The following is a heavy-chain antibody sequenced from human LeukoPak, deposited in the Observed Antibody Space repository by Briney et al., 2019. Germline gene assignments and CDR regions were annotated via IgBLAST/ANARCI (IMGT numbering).Heavy chain of an antibody. J-gene: IGHJ4*02. CDR1: GGSISSYY. V-gene: IGHV4-59*01. D-gene: IGHD6-13*01. Sequence: SETLSLTCTVSGGSISSYYWSWIRQPPGKGLEWIGYIYYSGSTNCNPSLKSRVTISVDTSKNQFSLRLSSVTAADTAVYYCARTIAATGILPDYWGQGTLVTVSS. CDR2: IYYSGST. CDR3: ARTIAATGILPDY.